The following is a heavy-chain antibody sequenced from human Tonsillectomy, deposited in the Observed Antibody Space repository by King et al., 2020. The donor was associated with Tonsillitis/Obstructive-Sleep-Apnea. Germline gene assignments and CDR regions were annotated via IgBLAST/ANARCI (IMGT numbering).Heavy chain of an antibody. D-gene: IGHD4-23*01. Sequence: VQLVESGGGVVQPGRSLRLSCAASGFTFSNYGMHWVRQAPGKGLEWVAVIWYDGSIKKYVESVKGRLTISRDNSKNTLYLQMNSLRAEDTAVYYCARGYGGNSAGFDFWGQGTMVTVSS. J-gene: IGHJ3*01. V-gene: IGHV3-33*01. CDR3: ARGYGGNSAGFDF. CDR1: GFTFSNYG. CDR2: IWYDGSIK.